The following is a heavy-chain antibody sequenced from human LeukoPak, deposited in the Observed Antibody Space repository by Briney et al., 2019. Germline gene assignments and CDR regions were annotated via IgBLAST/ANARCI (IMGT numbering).Heavy chain of an antibody. CDR2: ISGGGGST. CDR1: GFTVSNNY. V-gene: IGHV3-53*01. Sequence: GGSLRLSCAASGFTVSNNYMSWVRQAPGKGLEWVSGISGGGGSTYYADSVKGRFTISRDNSKNTLDLHMSSLRAEDTAVYYCARAGGLRIAVAPIDYWGQGTLVTVSS. J-gene: IGHJ4*02. CDR3: ARAGGLRIAVAPIDY. D-gene: IGHD6-19*01.